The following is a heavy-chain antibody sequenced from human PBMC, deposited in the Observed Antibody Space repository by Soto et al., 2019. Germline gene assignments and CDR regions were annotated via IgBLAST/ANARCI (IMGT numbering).Heavy chain of an antibody. V-gene: IGHV1-69*06. J-gene: IGHJ4*02. Sequence: GASVKVSCKASGYTFTSYDINWVRQATGQGLEWMGGIIPIFGTANYAQKFQGRVTITADKSTSTAYMELSSLRSEDTAVYYCARGDGYNYTPFDYWGQGTLVTVSS. CDR2: IIPIFGTA. CDR1: GYTFTSYD. D-gene: IGHD5-12*01. CDR3: ARGDGYNYTPFDY.